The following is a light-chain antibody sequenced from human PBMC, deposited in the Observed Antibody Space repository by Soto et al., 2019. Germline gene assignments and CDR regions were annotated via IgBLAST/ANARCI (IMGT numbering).Light chain of an antibody. CDR3: QQLKTSPYT. V-gene: IGKV1-9*01. Sequence: IQLTQSPSSLSASLGDRVTITCRASQGISSYLAWYQQKPGKAPKLLIYAASTLQSGVPSRFRGGGSGTDFTLTIDSLQPEDFETYYCQQLKTSPYTFGQGTRLEIK. CDR2: AAS. J-gene: IGKJ5*01. CDR1: QGISSY.